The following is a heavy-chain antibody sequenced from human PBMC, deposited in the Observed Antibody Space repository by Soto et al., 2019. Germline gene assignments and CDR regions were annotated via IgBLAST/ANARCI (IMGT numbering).Heavy chain of an antibody. J-gene: IGHJ4*02. CDR3: AKGHDSNYWEGY. CDR2: ISANGGST. CDR1: GFTFSSHV. Sequence: EVQVLESGGGLVQPGGSLRLSCVGSGFTFSSHVMTWVRQAPGKGLGWVLSISANGGSTYYAESVMGRFTISRDNSRSPLSLQMRSLRAEDTAVYYCAKGHDSNYWEGYWGQGNLVTVSS. D-gene: IGHD4-4*01. V-gene: IGHV3-23*01.